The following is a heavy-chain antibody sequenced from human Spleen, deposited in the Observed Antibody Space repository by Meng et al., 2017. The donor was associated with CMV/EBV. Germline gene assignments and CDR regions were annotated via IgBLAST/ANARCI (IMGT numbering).Heavy chain of an antibody. CDR1: GYSFTNYW. CDR2: IDPGDSDT. CDR3: VTRYCTSTSCFAFDS. D-gene: IGHD2-2*01. J-gene: IGHJ4*02. Sequence: GGSLRLSCKGSGYSFTNYWIAWVRQMPGKGLEWMAIIDPGDSDTRYSPSFQGQVIISADKSISTAYLQWRSLKASDTAMYYCVTRYCTSTSCFAFDSWGQGTLVTVS. V-gene: IGHV5-51*01.